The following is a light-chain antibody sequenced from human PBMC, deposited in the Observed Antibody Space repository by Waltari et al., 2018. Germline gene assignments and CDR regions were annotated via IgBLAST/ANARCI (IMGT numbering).Light chain of an antibody. Sequence: EIVMTQSPAALSVSPGERATLSCTASHYISNHLAWYQHQPGQPPRLLISGASTRATGVPARFSGSGSGTEFSLTISSLQSEDSAIYFCQQYNTWPPSTFGQGTKLEIK. J-gene: IGKJ2*02. V-gene: IGKV3-15*01. CDR1: HYISNH. CDR3: QQYNTWPPST. CDR2: GAS.